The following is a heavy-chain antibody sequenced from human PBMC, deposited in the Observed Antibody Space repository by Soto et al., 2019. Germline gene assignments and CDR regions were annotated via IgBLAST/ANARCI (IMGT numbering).Heavy chain of an antibody. D-gene: IGHD6-13*01. J-gene: IGHJ6*02. CDR1: GYSSVTYT. CDR2: ITASNGNT. CDR3: ASGRQQLAEDFVYSGKDGMDV. V-gene: IGHV1-18*01. Sequence: QVQLVQCGAEVKKPGASVKVSCKASGYSSVTYTVTWVRQAPGQGLEWMGWITASNGNTNHAQNLQGRVTMTPDTSTSTAYMELRSLRSDDTAVYFCASGRQQLAEDFVYSGKDGMDVWGQGTTVTVPS.